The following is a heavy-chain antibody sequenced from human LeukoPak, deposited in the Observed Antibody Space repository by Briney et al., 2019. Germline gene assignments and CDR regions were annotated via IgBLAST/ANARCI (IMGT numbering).Heavy chain of an antibody. J-gene: IGHJ3*01. CDR3: ARSRDSSGYPDAFDF. CDR1: GFSFSSYS. Sequence: GGSLRLSCVASGFSFSSYSMNWVRQAPGKGLEWVSCITGSGDSIYYADSVKGRFTIPRDDARNTLFLQMNSLRAEDTAVYYCARSRDSSGYPDAFDFWGQGTMVTVST. D-gene: IGHD3-22*01. CDR2: ITGSGDSI. V-gene: IGHV3-21*01.